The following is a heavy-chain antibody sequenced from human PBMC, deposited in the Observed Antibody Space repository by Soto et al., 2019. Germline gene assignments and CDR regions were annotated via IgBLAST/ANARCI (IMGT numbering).Heavy chain of an antibody. Sequence: QVQLVESGGGVVQPGRSLRLSCAASGFTFSSYGMHWVRQAPGKGVEWVAVISYDGTNKYYADSVKGRFTISRDNSKNTLYLQMNSLRGDDTAVYYCAKVEVTLIVVENYYGFDVWGQGTTVTVSS. CDR2: ISYDGTNK. V-gene: IGHV3-30*18. J-gene: IGHJ6*02. CDR3: AKVEVTLIVVENYYGFDV. D-gene: IGHD3-22*01. CDR1: GFTFSSYG.